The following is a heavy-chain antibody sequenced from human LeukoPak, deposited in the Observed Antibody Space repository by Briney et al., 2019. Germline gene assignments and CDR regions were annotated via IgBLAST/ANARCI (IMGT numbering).Heavy chain of an antibody. V-gene: IGHV3-64*01. CDR3: ARGTLMITFQYYFDY. Sequence: GGSLRLSCAASGFTFSSYAMHWVRQAPGKGLEYVSAISSNGGSTYYANSVKGRFTISRDNSKNTLYLQMGSLRAEDMAVYYCARGTLMITFQYYFDYWGQGTLVTVSS. J-gene: IGHJ4*02. CDR1: GFTFSSYA. CDR2: ISSNGGST. D-gene: IGHD3-16*01.